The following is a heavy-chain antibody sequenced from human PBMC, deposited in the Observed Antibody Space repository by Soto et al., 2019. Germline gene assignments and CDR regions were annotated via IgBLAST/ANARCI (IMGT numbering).Heavy chain of an antibody. V-gene: IGHV3-72*01. J-gene: IGHJ4*02. CDR1: GFTFSYHH. Sequence: PGGSLRLSCVGSGFTFSYHHMDWVRQAPGKGLEWVGRIRNKAYSYTTEYAAPVEGRFTISRDHSKNEMYLQMNSLQTEDTAVYYCARVGITTYYFDTWGQGTLVTVSS. D-gene: IGHD3-22*01. CDR2: IRNKAYSYTT. CDR3: ARVGITTYYFDT.